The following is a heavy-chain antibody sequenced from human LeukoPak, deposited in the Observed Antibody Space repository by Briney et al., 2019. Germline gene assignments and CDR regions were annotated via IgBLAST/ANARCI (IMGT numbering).Heavy chain of an antibody. J-gene: IGHJ4*02. D-gene: IGHD1-26*01. CDR1: GFTFSNYA. CDR2: ISYNGNNK. CDR3: AKDISSVLSVGPSDY. Sequence: GGSLTLSCGASGFTFSNYAMHWVRQSPGKGLEWVSLISYNGNNKHYSDSVKGRFTISRDNSKNTLYLQMNSLRAEDTAVYYCAKDISSVLSVGPSDYWGQGTLVTVSS. V-gene: IGHV3-30-3*02.